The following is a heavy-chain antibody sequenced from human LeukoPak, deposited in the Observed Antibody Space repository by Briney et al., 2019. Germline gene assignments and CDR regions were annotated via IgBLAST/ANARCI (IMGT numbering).Heavy chain of an antibody. CDR1: GGPISSYY. V-gene: IGHV4-4*09. D-gene: IGHD4-23*01. CDR2: IYHSGST. CDR3: ATLTTVVTAYYFDY. J-gene: IGHJ4*02. Sequence: SETLSLTCTVPGGPISSYYWSWIRQPPGKGLEWIGYIYHSGSTDYNPSLRSRVTISVDTSKSQFSLKLTSVTAADTAVYYCATLTTVVTAYYFDYWGQGTLVTVSS.